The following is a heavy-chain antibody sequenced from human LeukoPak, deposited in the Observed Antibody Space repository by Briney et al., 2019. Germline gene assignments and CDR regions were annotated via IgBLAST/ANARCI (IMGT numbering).Heavy chain of an antibody. J-gene: IGHJ6*02. D-gene: IGHD3-22*01. V-gene: IGHV4-39*07. CDR3: AREHYDSSGYYSNYYYYYGMDV. CDR2: IYYSGCT. CDR1: GCTISSSSYY. Sequence: PSETLSLTCTVSGCTISSSSYYWGWIRQPPGKGLEWIGSIYYSGCTYYNPSLKSRVTISVDASKNQFSLKLSSVTAADTAVYYCAREHYDSSGYYSNYYYYYGMDVWGQGTTVTVSS.